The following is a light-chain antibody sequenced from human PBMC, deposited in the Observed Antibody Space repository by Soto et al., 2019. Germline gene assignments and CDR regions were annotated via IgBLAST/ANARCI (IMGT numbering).Light chain of an antibody. J-gene: IGKJ2*01. CDR2: DAF. Sequence: EIVLTQSPATLSLSPGESATLSCRASQSVSSYLAWYQHKPGLAPRLLIYDAFNRATGIPARFSGSGSGTDFTLTISSLEPEDFAVYYCQQRSNWPPYTFGQGTKLEIK. V-gene: IGKV3-11*01. CDR3: QQRSNWPPYT. CDR1: QSVSSY.